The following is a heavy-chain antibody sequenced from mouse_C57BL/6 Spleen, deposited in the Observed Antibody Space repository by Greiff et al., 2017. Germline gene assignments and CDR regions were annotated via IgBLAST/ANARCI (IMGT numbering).Heavy chain of an antibody. J-gene: IGHJ2*01. V-gene: IGHV5-4*03. CDR1: GFTFSSYA. CDR3: ARFGSSHFDY. Sequence: EVKLQESGGGLVKPGGSLKLSCAASGFTFSSYAMSWVRQTPEKRLEWVATISDGGSYTYYPDNVKGRFTISRDNAKNNLYLQMSHLKSEDTAMYYCARFGSSHFDYWGQGTTLTVSS. CDR2: ISDGGSYT. D-gene: IGHD1-1*01.